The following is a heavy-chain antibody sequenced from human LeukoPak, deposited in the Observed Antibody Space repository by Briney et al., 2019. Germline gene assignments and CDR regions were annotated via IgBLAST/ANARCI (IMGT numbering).Heavy chain of an antibody. CDR3: ARALNYYYYGMDV. CDR2: INPNSGGT. Sequence: ASVKVSCKASGYTFTSYDINWVRQAPGQGLEWMGWINPNSGGTNYAQKFQGRVTMTRDTSISTAYMELSRLRSDDTAVYYCARALNYYYYGMDVWGQGTTVTVSS. CDR1: GYTFTSYD. J-gene: IGHJ6*02. V-gene: IGHV1-2*02.